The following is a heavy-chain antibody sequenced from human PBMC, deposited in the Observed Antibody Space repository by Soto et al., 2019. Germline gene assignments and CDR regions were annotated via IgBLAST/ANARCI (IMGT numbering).Heavy chain of an antibody. CDR1: GFTFSMYW. Sequence: PGGSLRLSCAASGFTFSMYWMHWVRQVPGKGPEWVSRINDDGISTNYADSVTGRFTISRDNAKNTLYLQMNALRVEDTAVYYCTRGPRSTSTGTGAFWGQGTLVTVSA. J-gene: IGHJ4*02. CDR2: INDDGIST. D-gene: IGHD1-1*01. V-gene: IGHV3-74*01. CDR3: TRGPRSTSTGTGAF.